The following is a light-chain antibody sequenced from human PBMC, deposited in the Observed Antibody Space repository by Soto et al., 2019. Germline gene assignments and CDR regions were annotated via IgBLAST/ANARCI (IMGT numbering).Light chain of an antibody. CDR1: QSVSSN. Sequence: EKVMTQSPATLSVSPGERATLSCRASQSVSSNLAWYQQKPGQAPRLLIYGASTRATGIPARFSGSGSGTEFTITISSLQYEDFAVYYCQQYYNWPYTFGQGTKLEIK. CDR3: QQYYNWPYT. V-gene: IGKV3-15*01. J-gene: IGKJ2*01. CDR2: GAS.